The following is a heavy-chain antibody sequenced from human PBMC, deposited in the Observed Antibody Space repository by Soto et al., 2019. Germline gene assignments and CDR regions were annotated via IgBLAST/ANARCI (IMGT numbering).Heavy chain of an antibody. V-gene: IGHV3-23*01. CDR3: AKVEMGWFAH. CDR2: ISGSGGHT. J-gene: IGHJ5*02. Sequence: GGSLRLSCAGSGLSFFSYAMRWVRQAPRKGLEWVSTISGSGGHTYYADSVKGRFGGSRDNDKNTLYLHMNSLTGEDTAIYFCAKVEMGWFAHWGQGTQVTVSS. CDR1: GLSFFSYA. D-gene: IGHD2-8*01.